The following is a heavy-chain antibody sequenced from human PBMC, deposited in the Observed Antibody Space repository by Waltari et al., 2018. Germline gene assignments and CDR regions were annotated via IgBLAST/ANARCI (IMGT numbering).Heavy chain of an antibody. D-gene: IGHD1-26*01. CDR3: ARDRVGATTPYYYYGMDV. CDR2: IWYDGSNK. J-gene: IGHJ6*02. Sequence: QVQLVESGGGVVQPGRSLRLSCAASGFPFSSYGMHWGRQAPGQGLEWVAVIWYDGSNKYYADSVKGRFTISRDNSKNTLYLQMNSLRAEDTAVYYCARDRVGATTPYYYYGMDVWGQGTTVTVSS. V-gene: IGHV3-33*01. CDR1: GFPFSSYG.